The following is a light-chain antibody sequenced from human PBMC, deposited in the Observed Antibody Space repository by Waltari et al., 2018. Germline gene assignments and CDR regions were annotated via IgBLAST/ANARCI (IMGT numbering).Light chain of an antibody. CDR2: SAS. J-gene: IGKJ4*01. Sequence: EIVMTQSPATLSVSPGERATLSCRASQTVSSNLAWYQQKPGQAPRLLIYSASTRATGVPARFSGGGSGTEFTLTISSLQSEDFAVYYCQQLNNWPRTFGGGTKVE. CDR3: QQLNNWPRT. V-gene: IGKV3-15*01. CDR1: QTVSSN.